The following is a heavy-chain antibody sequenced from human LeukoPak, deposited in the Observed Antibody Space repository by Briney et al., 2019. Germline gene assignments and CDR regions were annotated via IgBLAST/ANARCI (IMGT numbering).Heavy chain of an antibody. V-gene: IGHV1-46*01. J-gene: IGHJ4*02. CDR3: ARDQEGFDY. CDR1: GYTFTSNY. CDR2: IYPRDGST. Sequence: ASVKVSCRASGYTFTSNYIHWVRQAPGQGLEWMGMIYPRDGSTSYAQKFQGRVTVTRDTSTSTVHMELSGLRSEDTAIYYCARDQEGFDYWGQGTLVTVSS.